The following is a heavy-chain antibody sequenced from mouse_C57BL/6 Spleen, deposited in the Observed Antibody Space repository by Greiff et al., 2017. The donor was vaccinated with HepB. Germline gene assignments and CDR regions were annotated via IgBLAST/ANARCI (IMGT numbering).Heavy chain of an antibody. CDR1: GYTFTDYY. CDR3: ASNWDDAYYFDY. D-gene: IGHD4-1*01. V-gene: IGHV1-26*01. Sequence: EVQLQQSGPELVKPGASVKISCKASGYTFTDYYMNWVKQSHGKSLEWIGDINPNNGGTSYNQKFKGKATLTVDKSSSTAYMELRSLTSEDSAVYYCASNWDDAYYFDYWGQGTTLTVSS. CDR2: INPNNGGT. J-gene: IGHJ2*01.